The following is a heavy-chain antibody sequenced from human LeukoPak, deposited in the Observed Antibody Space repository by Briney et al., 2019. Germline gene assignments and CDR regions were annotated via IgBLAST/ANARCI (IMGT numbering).Heavy chain of an antibody. CDR3: ARDAGDTALLL. CDR2: INPNSGGT. CDR1: GYTFTGYY. D-gene: IGHD5-18*01. V-gene: IGHV1-2*02. J-gene: IGHJ4*02. Sequence: ASVKVSCKASGYTFTGYYMHWVRQAPGQGLEWMGWINPNSGGTNYAQKFQGRVTMTRDTSISTVYMELSRLSSDDTAVYYCARDAGDTALLLWGQGTLVTVSS.